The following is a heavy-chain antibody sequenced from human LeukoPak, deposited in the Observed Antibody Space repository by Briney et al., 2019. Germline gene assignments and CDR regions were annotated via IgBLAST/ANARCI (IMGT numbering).Heavy chain of an antibody. Sequence: GASVKVSCKASGYTFTTYDINWVRQATGQGLQWMGWINPNSGNTGYAQKFQGRITITRNTSISTVYMELSSLRSEDTAVYYCARDGYSSSWYDGSGAFDIWGQGTMVTVSS. J-gene: IGHJ3*02. D-gene: IGHD6-13*01. CDR2: INPNSGNT. V-gene: IGHV1-8*03. CDR3: ARDGYSSSWYDGSGAFDI. CDR1: GYTFTTYD.